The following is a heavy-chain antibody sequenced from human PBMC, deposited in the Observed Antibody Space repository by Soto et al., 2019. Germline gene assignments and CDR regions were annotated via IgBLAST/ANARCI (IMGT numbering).Heavy chain of an antibody. J-gene: IGHJ6*02. Sequence: ESGGGVVQPGRSLRLSCAASGFSFSTYGMHWVRQAPGKGLEWVAVIWHDGSKTYYADSVKGRLILSRDNSKNTLYVQINSLRAEDRGVYFCARGSIVAAEYGMDVWGPGTTVTV. D-gene: IGHD6-13*01. CDR3: ARGSIVAAEYGMDV. V-gene: IGHV3-33*01. CDR1: GFSFSTYG. CDR2: IWHDGSKT.